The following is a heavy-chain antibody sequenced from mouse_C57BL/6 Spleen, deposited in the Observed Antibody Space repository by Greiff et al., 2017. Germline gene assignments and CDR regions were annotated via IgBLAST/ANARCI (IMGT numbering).Heavy chain of an antibody. J-gene: IGHJ1*03. V-gene: IGHV2-2*01. CDR2: IWSGGST. CDR1: GFSLTSYG. Sequence: VQVVESGPGLVQPSQSLSITCTVSGFSLTSYGVHWVRQSPGQGLEWLGVIWSGGSTDYNAAFISRQSTSKDKSKSQVFFKMNRLQADGSAIYYCGRNARDYWYFDVWVTGTPVTVSP. CDR3: GRNARDYWYFDV.